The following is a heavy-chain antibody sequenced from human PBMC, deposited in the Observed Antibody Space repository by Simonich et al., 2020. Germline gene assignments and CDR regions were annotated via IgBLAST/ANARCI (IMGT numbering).Heavy chain of an antibody. V-gene: IGHV5-51*07. CDR2: NYPCNSDT. Sequence: EVQLVQSGAEVKKPGASLKISCKGSGYSFTSYWIGWVHQLPGKGLEWMVINYPCNSDTRYSPAFQGQVTISADKSISTAYLQWSSLKASDTAMYYCARQLNDFDIWGQGTMVTVSS. D-gene: IGHD1-1*01. J-gene: IGHJ3*02. CDR1: GYSFTSYW. CDR3: ARQLNDFDI.